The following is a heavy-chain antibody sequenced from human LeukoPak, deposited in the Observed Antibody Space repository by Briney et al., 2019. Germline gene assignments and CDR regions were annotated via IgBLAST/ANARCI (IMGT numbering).Heavy chain of an antibody. CDR3: ASRFLEWLLDY. J-gene: IGHJ4*01. Sequence: KPSETLSLTCSVYGGSFSGYYWGWIRQPPGKGLEWIGSIYYSGSTYYNPSLKSRVTISVDTSKNQFSLKLSSVTAADTAVYYCASRFLEWLLDYWGQGTLVTVSP. CDR2: IYYSGST. V-gene: IGHV4-39*01. D-gene: IGHD3-3*01. CDR1: GGSFSGYY.